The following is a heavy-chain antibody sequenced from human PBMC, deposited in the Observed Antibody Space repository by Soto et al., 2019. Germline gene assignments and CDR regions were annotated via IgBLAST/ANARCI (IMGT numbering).Heavy chain of an antibody. CDR3: AKDPYYYDSSGHYGPPWFDP. V-gene: IGHV3-30*18. Sequence: QSGGSLRLSCAASGFTFSSYGMHWVRQAPGKGLEWVAVISYDGSNKYYADSVKGRFTISRDNSKNTLYLQMNSLRAEDTAVYYCAKDPYYYDSSGHYGPPWFDPWGQGTLVTLSS. D-gene: IGHD3-22*01. CDR2: ISYDGSNK. CDR1: GFTFSSYG. J-gene: IGHJ5*02.